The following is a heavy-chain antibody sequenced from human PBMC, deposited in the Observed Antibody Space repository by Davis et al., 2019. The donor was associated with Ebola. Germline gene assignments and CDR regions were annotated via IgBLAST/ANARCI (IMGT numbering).Heavy chain of an antibody. J-gene: IGHJ4*02. Sequence: GESLKISCAASGFTFSSYSMDWVRQAPGKGLEWVSSISSSSSYIYYADSVKGRFTISRDNAKNSLYLQMNSLRAEDTAVYYCARDLGYYDKKSGYWGQGTPVTVSS. CDR2: ISSSSSYI. CDR3: ARDLGYYDKKSGY. CDR1: GFTFSSYS. D-gene: IGHD3-22*01. V-gene: IGHV3-21*01.